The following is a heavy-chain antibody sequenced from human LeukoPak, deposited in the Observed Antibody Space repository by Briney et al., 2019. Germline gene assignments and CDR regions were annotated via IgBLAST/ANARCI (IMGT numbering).Heavy chain of an antibody. J-gene: IGHJ4*02. CDR2: ISYDGSNK. V-gene: IGHV3-30*04. Sequence: GRSLRLSCAASGFTFSSYAMHWVRQAPGKGLEWVAVISYDGSNKYYADSVKGRFTISRDNSKNTLYLQMNSLRAEDTAVYYCAKDATSNPFDYWGQGTLVTVSS. D-gene: IGHD4-4*01. CDR3: AKDATSNPFDY. CDR1: GFTFSSYA.